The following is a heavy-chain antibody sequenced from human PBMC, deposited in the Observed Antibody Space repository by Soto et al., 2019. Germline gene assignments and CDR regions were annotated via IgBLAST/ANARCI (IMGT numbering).Heavy chain of an antibody. D-gene: IGHD5-12*01. Sequence: SVKVSCKASGGTFSSYAISWVRQAPGQGLGWMGGIIPIFGTANYAQKFQGRVTITADESTSTAYMELSSLRSEDTAVYYCATGGYSGYDWDYWGQGTLVTVSS. CDR2: IIPIFGTA. J-gene: IGHJ4*02. V-gene: IGHV1-69*13. CDR3: ATGGYSGYDWDY. CDR1: GGTFSSYA.